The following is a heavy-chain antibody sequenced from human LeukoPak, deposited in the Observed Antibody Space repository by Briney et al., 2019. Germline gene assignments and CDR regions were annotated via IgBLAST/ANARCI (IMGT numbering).Heavy chain of an antibody. Sequence: GGSLRLSCAASGFTFSSYAMSWVRQAPGKGLEWVSAISGSGGSTHYADSVKGRFTISRDNSKNTLYPQMNSLRAEDTAVYYCALHYCTNGVCYRPISYFDYWGQGTLVTVSS. CDR3: ALHYCTNGVCYRPISYFDY. V-gene: IGHV3-23*01. D-gene: IGHD2-8*01. J-gene: IGHJ4*02. CDR2: ISGSGGST. CDR1: GFTFSSYA.